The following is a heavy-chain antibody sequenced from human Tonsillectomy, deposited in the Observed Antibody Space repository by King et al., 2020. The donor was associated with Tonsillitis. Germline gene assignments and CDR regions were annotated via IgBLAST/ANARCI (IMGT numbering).Heavy chain of an antibody. V-gene: IGHV3-7*01. Sequence: VQLVESGGGLVQPGGSLRLSCAASGFTFSSYWMSWVRQAPGKGLEWVANIKQDGSEKYYVGSVKGRFTISRDNAKNSLYLQMNSLRAEDTAVYYCAREQWLAIFDYWGQGTLVTVSS. CDR3: AREQWLAIFDY. J-gene: IGHJ4*02. D-gene: IGHD6-19*01. CDR1: GFTFSSYW. CDR2: IKQDGSEK.